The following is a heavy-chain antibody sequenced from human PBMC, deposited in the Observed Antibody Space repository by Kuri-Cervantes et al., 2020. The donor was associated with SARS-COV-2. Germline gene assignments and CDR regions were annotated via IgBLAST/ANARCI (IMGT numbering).Heavy chain of an antibody. J-gene: IGHJ5*02. D-gene: IGHD3-3*01. CDR3: ARQMMSSITIFGVVITRNWFDP. Sequence: SETLSLTCTVSGASISSSTYYWGWIRQSPGKGLEWIGYIYYSGSTYYNPSLKSRVTISVDTSKNQFSLKLSSVTAADTAVYYCARQMMSSITIFGVVITRNWFDPWGQGTLVTVSS. CDR1: GASISSSTYY. CDR2: IYYSGST. V-gene: IGHV4-39*01.